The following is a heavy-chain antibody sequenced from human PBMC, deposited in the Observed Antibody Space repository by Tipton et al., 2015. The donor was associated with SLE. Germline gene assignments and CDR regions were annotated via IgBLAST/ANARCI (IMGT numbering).Heavy chain of an antibody. D-gene: IGHD3-3*01. CDR2: IYYSGST. J-gene: IGHJ4*02. Sequence: LRLSCTVSGGSISSYYWSWIRQPPGKGLEWIGYIYYSGSTNYNPSLKSRVTISVDTSKNQFSLKLSSVTAADTAVYYCAATFGPGYLFDYWGRGTLVTVSS. CDR1: GGSISSYY. V-gene: IGHV4-59*01. CDR3: AATFGPGYLFDY.